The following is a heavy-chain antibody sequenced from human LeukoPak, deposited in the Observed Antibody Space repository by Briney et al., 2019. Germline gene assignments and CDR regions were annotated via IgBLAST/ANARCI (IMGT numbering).Heavy chain of an antibody. J-gene: IGHJ4*02. CDR2: TRYDGSNK. V-gene: IGHV3-30*02. Sequence: GGSLRLSCAASRFTFSTYGMHWVRQAPGKGLEWVALTRYDGSNKYYADSVKGRFTISRDNSQNTLYLQMNSLRAEDTAVYYCAKDMGTVTKFDYWGQGTLVAVSS. CDR3: AKDMGTVTKFDY. D-gene: IGHD4-17*01. CDR1: RFTFSTYG.